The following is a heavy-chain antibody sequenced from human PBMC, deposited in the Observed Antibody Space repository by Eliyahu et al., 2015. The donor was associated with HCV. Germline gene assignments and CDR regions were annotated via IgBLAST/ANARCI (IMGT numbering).Heavy chain of an antibody. Sequence: QVHLVQSGAEVEKPGASVXVSCKVSGYTFTSYGITWVRQAPGQGLEWMGWISGYNGNTNYAQKFQGRVTMTTDTSTTTAYMELRSLRSDDTAIFFCARAPPILYGDPYYFDYWGQGTLVTVSS. CDR1: GYTFTSYG. D-gene: IGHD4-17*01. CDR3: ARAPPILYGDPYYFDY. V-gene: IGHV1-18*01. CDR2: ISGYNGNT. J-gene: IGHJ4*02.